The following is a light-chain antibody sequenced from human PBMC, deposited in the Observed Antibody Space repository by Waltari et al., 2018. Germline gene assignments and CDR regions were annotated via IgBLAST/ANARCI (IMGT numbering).Light chain of an antibody. Sequence: QSALTQPASVSGSPGQSITIPCPGTSTDVGGYNYVCWYQQHPGKAPNLMIYDVSNRPSGVSNRFSGSKSGNTASLTISGLQAEDEADYYCSSYTSISTQVFGGGTKLTVL. CDR2: DVS. J-gene: IGLJ2*01. CDR1: STDVGGYNY. V-gene: IGLV2-14*01. CDR3: SSYTSISTQV.